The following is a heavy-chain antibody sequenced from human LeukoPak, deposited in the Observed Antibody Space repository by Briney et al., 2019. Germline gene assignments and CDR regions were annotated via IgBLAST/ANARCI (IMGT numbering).Heavy chain of an antibody. V-gene: IGHV4-59*01. J-gene: IGHJ4*02. CDR1: GGSISSYY. D-gene: IGHD3-10*01. CDR3: ATSPGIWFGEY. Sequence: PSETLSLTCTGSGGSISSYYWTWIRHPSGKGLEWIAYISYSGSTTYNPSLKSRVTISLDTSMNQISLKLSSVTAADTAMYYCATSPGIWFGEYWGQGSLVTVSS. CDR2: ISYSGST.